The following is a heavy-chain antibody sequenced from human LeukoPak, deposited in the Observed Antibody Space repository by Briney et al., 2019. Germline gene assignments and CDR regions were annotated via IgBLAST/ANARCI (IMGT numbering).Heavy chain of an antibody. J-gene: IGHJ2*01. Sequence: GGSLRLSCVASGFTFRSYSMNGVRQAPGKGLEWVSYISSSGSTIYYADAVKGRFTISRDNAKNSLYLQMSSLRDEDTAVYYCATVAMEDWYLALRRRGTLVTVSS. D-gene: IGHD5-18*01. CDR2: ISSSGSTI. CDR1: GFTFRSYS. CDR3: ATVAMEDWYLAL. V-gene: IGHV3-48*02.